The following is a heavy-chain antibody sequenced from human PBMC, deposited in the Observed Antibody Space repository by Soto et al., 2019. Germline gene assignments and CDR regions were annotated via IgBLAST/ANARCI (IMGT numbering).Heavy chain of an antibody. CDR3: ARDYYDSSGYEKYNWFDP. CDR2: IYYSGST. J-gene: IGHJ5*02. CDR1: GGSISSGDYY. V-gene: IGHV4-30-4*01. D-gene: IGHD3-22*01. Sequence: LSLTCTVSGGSISSGDYYWSWIRQPPGKGLEWIGYIYYSGSTYYNPSLKSRVTISVDTSKNQFSLKLSSVTAADTAVYYCARDYYDSSGYEKYNWFDPWGQGTLVTVSS.